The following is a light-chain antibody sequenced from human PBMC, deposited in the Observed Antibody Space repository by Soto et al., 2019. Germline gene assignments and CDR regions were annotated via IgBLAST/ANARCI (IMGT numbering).Light chain of an antibody. CDR2: ATS. J-gene: IGKJ4*01. CDR1: QSVSNK. Sequence: EIVLTQSPATLSVSPGETVSLSCRASQSVSNKLAWFQQKPVQAPRLLMSATSTRATGIPARFSGSGSGTEFTLTVSSLQSEDFALYFCHQYDYWPFTFGGGTKVDMK. V-gene: IGKV3D-15*01. CDR3: HQYDYWPFT.